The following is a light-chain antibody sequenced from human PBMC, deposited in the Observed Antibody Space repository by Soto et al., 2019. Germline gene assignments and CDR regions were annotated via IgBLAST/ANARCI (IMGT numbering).Light chain of an antibody. V-gene: IGKV3-20*01. CDR2: GTS. CDR1: QSISSSY. CDR3: QQYGTSPTKT. Sequence: EIVLTQSPGTLSLSPGERATLSCRASQSISSSYLAWYQQKPGQAPRLLISGTSSRATGIPDRFSGSGSGTDFTLTISRLEPEDSAVYFCQQYGTSPTKTFGQGTKV. J-gene: IGKJ1*01.